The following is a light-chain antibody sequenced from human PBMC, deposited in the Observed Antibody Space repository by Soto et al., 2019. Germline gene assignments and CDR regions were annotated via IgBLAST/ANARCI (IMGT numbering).Light chain of an antibody. CDR2: DVS. V-gene: IGKV1-5*01. J-gene: IGKJ1*01. CDR1: QNINAW. Sequence: DIQMTQAPSTLSASVGDSVTISCRASQNINAWLAWYQQKPGKAPKLLIYDVSTLDSGVPSRFSGSGPGTEFTLTISSLQPDDFATYYCQHYNSYSEAFGQGTKVDIK. CDR3: QHYNSYSEA.